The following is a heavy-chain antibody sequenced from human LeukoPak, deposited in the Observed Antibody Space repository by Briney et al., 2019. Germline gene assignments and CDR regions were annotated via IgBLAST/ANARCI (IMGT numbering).Heavy chain of an antibody. CDR2: IYYSGST. CDR3: ARGERVAAAGTRSWFDP. D-gene: IGHD6-13*01. CDR1: GGSISSSSYY. J-gene: IGHJ5*02. V-gene: IGHV4-39*07. Sequence: KSSETLSLTCTVSGGSISSSSYYWGWIRQPPGKGLEWIGSIYYSGSTYYNPSLKSRVTISVDRSKNQFSLKLSSVTAADTAVYYCARGERVAAAGTRSWFDPWGQGTLVTVSS.